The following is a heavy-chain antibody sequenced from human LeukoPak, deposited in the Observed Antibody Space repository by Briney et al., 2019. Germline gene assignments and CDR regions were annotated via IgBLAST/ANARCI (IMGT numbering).Heavy chain of an antibody. V-gene: IGHV4-59*01. D-gene: IGHD2-2*01. CDR2: IYYSGNT. Sequence: SETLSHTRTDSGGSISNYHWSWIWQPPGKGLEWIGYIYYSGNTNCNPSLKSRVTISVDTSKNQFSLKLNSVTAADTAVYYCARVRYCSTNRCYDREFDNWGQGTLVTVSS. J-gene: IGHJ4*02. CDR1: GGSISNYH. CDR3: ARVRYCSTNRCYDREFDN.